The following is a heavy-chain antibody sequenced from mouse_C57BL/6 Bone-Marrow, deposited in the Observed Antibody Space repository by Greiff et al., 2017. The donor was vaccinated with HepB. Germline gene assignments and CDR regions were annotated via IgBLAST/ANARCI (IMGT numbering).Heavy chain of an antibody. V-gene: IGHV1-42*01. J-gene: IGHJ2*01. CDR1: GYSFTGYY. D-gene: IGHD1-1*01. CDR2: INPSTGGT. CDR3: ARSPLVAHFDY. Sequence: VQLQQSGPELVKPGALVKISCKASGYSFTGYYMNWVKQSPEKSLEWIGEINPSTGGTTYNQKFKAKATLTVDKSSSTAYMQLKSLTSEDSAVYYCARSPLVAHFDYWGQGTTLTVSS.